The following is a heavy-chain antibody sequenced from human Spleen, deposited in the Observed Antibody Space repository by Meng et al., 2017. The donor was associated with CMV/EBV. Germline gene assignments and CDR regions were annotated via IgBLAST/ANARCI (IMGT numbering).Heavy chain of an antibody. CDR3: ARGGPYYYYGMDV. CDR2: ISTSSAYI. CDR1: GFTFSTYS. J-gene: IGHJ6*02. Sequence: GESLKISCAASGFTFSTYSMNWVRQAPGKELEWVSSISTSSAYIFYTDSVKGRFTISRDNAKKSLYLQMSSLRAEDTAVYYCARGGPYYYYGMDVWGQGTTVTVSS. V-gene: IGHV3-21*01.